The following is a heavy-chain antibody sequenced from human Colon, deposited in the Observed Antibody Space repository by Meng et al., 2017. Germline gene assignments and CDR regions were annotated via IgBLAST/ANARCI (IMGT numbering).Heavy chain of an antibody. D-gene: IGHD6-19*01. V-gene: IGHV4-4*02. Sequence: QVWRQGSGPGLGGPSGTLPRTCAVSGGSISSSNYWSWVRQPPGKGLEWIGQIYLSGSPSYNTSLESRVTISVDKSKNQLSLRLTSVTAADTAIYYCARHGGWHFDYWGQGTLVTVSS. CDR2: IYLSGSP. CDR1: GGSISSSNY. J-gene: IGHJ4*02. CDR3: ARHGGWHFDY.